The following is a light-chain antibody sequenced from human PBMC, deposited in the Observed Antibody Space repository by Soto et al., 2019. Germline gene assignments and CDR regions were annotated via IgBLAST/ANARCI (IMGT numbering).Light chain of an antibody. Sequence: QSALTQPASVSGSPGQSITISCTGTSSDVGSYNLVSWYQQHPGKAPKLMIYEDNNRPSGVSNRFSGSKSGNTASLTISGLQAEDEDHYYCCAYAPIGTVVFGGGTKLTVL. V-gene: IGLV2-23*01. CDR1: SSDVGSYNL. J-gene: IGLJ3*02. CDR2: EDN. CDR3: CAYAPIGTVV.